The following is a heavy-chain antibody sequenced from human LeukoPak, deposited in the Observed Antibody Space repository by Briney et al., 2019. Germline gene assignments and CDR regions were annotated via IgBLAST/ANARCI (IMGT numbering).Heavy chain of an antibody. CDR3: ARNFGGGDSSGPYY. CDR1: GFTFNDYG. D-gene: IGHD3-22*01. Sequence: GGSLRLSCAASGFTFNDYGMSWVRHAPGKGLEWVSGINWNGGRTGYADSMKGRFIISRDNAKNSLYLQVNSLRAEDTALYYCARNFGGGDSSGPYYWGQGTLVTVSS. V-gene: IGHV3-20*04. J-gene: IGHJ4*02. CDR2: INWNGGRT.